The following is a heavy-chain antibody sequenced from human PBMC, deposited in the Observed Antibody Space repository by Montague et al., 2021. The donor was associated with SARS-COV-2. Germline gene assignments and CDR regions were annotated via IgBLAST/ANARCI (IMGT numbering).Heavy chain of an antibody. CDR1: GFTFSSYS. V-gene: IGHV3-21*01. J-gene: IGHJ2*01. Sequence: SLRLSCAASGFTFSSYSMNWVRQAPGKGLEWVSSISSSSSHIYYADSVKGRFTISRDNAKNSLYLQMNSLRAEDTAVYYCARVSKVRGVIITWYFDLWGRGTLVTVSS. CDR2: ISSSSSHI. CDR3: ARVSKVRGVIITWYFDL. D-gene: IGHD3-10*01.